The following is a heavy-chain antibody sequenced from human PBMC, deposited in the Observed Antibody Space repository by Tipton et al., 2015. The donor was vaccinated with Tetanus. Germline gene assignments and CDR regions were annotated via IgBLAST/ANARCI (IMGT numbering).Heavy chain of an antibody. CDR2: IYYSGST. J-gene: IGHJ4*02. Sequence: GLVKPSETLSLTCTVSGGSVSSGSYYWSWIRQPPGKGLEWIGYIYYSGSTNYNPSLKSRVTISVDTSKNQFSLKLSSVTAAVTAVYYCARLPDLYYFDYWGQGTLVTVSS. V-gene: IGHV4-61*01. CDR3: ARLPDLYYFDY. CDR1: GGSVSSGSYY.